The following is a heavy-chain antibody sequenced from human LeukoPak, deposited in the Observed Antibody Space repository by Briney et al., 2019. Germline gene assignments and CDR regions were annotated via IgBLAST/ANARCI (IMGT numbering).Heavy chain of an antibody. J-gene: IGHJ4*02. CDR3: ARDPGYSSSWYGYYFDY. CDR1: GFTFSSYA. V-gene: IGHV3-30*04. Sequence: GGSLRLSCAASGFTFSSYAMHWVRQAPGKGLEWVAVISYDGSNKYYADSVKGRFTISRDNSKNTLYLQMNSLRAEDTAVYYCARDPGYSSSWYGYYFDYWGQGILVTVSS. CDR2: ISYDGSNK. D-gene: IGHD6-13*01.